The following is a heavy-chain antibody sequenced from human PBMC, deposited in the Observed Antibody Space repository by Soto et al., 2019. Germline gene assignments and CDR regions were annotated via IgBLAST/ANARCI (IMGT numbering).Heavy chain of an antibody. CDR2: IYYSGST. D-gene: IGHD2-15*01. CDR3: ARGLGGYCSGGRCRDV. J-gene: IGHJ6*02. V-gene: IGHV4-31*03. Sequence: SETLSLTCTVSGGSISSGGYYWRCIRQHPGKGLEWIGYIYYSGSTYYNPSLKSRVTISVDTSKNQFSLKLSSVTAADTAVYYCARGLGGYCSGGRCRDVWGQGTTVTAP. CDR1: GGSISSGGYY.